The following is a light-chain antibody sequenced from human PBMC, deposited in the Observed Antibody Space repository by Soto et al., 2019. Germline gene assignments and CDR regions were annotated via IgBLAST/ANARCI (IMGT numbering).Light chain of an antibody. V-gene: IGKV3-20*01. J-gene: IGKJ5*01. CDR2: GVS. CDR1: QSVSSNY. Sequence: IVLAQSPGTLSLSPGERATLSCRASQSVSSNYLAWFQHKPGQAPRLLIYGVSNRATGIPDRFSGSGSATDFTLTISRLEPEDFAVYYCQHYGRSPTFGQGTRLE. CDR3: QHYGRSPT.